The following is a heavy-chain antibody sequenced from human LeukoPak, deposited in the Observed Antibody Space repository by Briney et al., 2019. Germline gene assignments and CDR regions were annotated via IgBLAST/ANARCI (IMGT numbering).Heavy chain of an antibody. Sequence: ASVKVSCKASGYTFTGYYMNWVRQAPGQGLEWMGWINPNSGGTNYAQKFQERVTITRDMSTSTAYMELSSLRSEDTAVYYCAAVPSGVTIFNDYWGQGTLVTVSS. CDR2: INPNSGGT. D-gene: IGHD4-11*01. J-gene: IGHJ4*02. CDR3: AAVPSGVTIFNDY. V-gene: IGHV1-2*02. CDR1: GYTFTGYY.